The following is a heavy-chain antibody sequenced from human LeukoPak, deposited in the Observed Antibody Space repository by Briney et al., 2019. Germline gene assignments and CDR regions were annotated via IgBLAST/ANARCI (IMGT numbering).Heavy chain of an antibody. CDR2: IKQDGSET. V-gene: IGHV3-7*01. CDR3: AREGYCTSATWYVGLPFDS. CDR1: GFTFNTYY. Sequence: GGSLRLSCAASGFTFNTYYMTWVCDAPGKGLESVSGIKQDGSETHYMDSVKGRFTISRDNSRNSLYLQRNRVRAEDTAVYICAREGYCTSATWYVGLPFDSWGQGTLVTVSS. J-gene: IGHJ4*02. D-gene: IGHD2-2*01.